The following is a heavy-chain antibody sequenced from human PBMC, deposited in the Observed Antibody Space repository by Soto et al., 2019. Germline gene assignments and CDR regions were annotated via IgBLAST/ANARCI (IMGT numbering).Heavy chain of an antibody. J-gene: IGHJ4*02. CDR2: IYYSGST. D-gene: IGHD3-22*01. CDR3: ARGLPRYYDSSGYYPFDY. CDR1: AGSISSYY. Sequence: SETLSLTCTVSAGSISSYYWSWIRQPPGKGLEWCGYIYYSGSTNYNPSLKSRVTISVDTSKNQFSLNLSSVTAADTTAYYFARGLPRYYDSSGYYPFDYWGQGTLVTVSS. V-gene: IGHV4-59*01.